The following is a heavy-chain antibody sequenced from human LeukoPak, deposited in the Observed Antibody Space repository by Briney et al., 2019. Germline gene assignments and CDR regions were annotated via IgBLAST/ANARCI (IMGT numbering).Heavy chain of an antibody. J-gene: IGHJ4*02. D-gene: IGHD5-24*01. CDR2: IYYSGST. CDR1: GGSISSSSYY. V-gene: IGHV4-39*01. CDR3: ARGSEMATITQDY. Sequence: PSETLSLTCTVSGGSISSSSYYWGWIRQPPGKGLEWIGSIYYSGSTYYNPSLKCRVTISVDTSKNQFSLKLSSVTAADTAVYYCARGSEMATITQDYWGQGTLVTVSS.